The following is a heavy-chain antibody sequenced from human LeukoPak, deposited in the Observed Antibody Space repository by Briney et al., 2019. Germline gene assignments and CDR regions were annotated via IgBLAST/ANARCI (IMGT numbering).Heavy chain of an antibody. Sequence: KPSDTLSLTCTVSGGSISSYYWSWIRQPPGKGLEWIGYIYYSGSTNYNPSLKSRVTISVDTSKNQFSLKLSSVTAADTAVYYCARGGKEMATITTFDYWGQGTLVTVSS. V-gene: IGHV4-59*07. D-gene: IGHD5-24*01. CDR1: GGSISSYY. CDR2: IYYSGST. J-gene: IGHJ4*02. CDR3: ARGGKEMATITTFDY.